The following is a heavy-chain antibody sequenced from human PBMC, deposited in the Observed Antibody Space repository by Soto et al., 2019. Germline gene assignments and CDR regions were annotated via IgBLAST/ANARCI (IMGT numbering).Heavy chain of an antibody. J-gene: IGHJ4*02. CDR1: GFVFSSYA. CDR3: ARDLRAPAADYFDS. V-gene: IGHV3-30*04. Sequence: QVQLVESGGGVVQPGRSLRISCAASGFVFSSYAMHWVRQAPGKGLEWVAVIANDGKDKHHADSVKGRFTISRDNSKNMLSLQMNSLRAEDTAVYYCARDLRAPAADYFDSWGQGTLVTVSS. D-gene: IGHD2-2*01. CDR2: IANDGKDK.